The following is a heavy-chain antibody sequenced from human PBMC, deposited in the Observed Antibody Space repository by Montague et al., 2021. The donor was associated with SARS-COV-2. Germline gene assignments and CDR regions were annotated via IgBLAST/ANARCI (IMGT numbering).Heavy chain of an antibody. CDR2: IYYSGST. V-gene: IGHV4-31*03. CDR1: GGSISSGGYY. J-gene: IGHJ2*01. Sequence: ILSLTCTVSGGSISSGGYYWSWIRQHPGKGLEWIGYIYYSGSTCYNPSLKSRVTISVDTSKNQFSLKMSSVTAADTAVYYCARSPEPMIILIITSLNWYFDLWGRGTLVTVSS. D-gene: IGHD3-22*01. CDR3: ARSPEPMIILIITSLNWYFDL.